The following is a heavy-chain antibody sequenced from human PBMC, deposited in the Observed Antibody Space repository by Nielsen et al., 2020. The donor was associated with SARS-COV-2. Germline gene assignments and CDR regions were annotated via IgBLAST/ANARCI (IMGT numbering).Heavy chain of an antibody. Sequence: KVSCKGSGYSFSSYWISWVRQMPGKGLEWMGRIDPSDSYTYYSPSFEGHVTISADKTRSIAYLQWSSLEASDSAIYYCSRMSSSWHFYGMDVWGQGTTVSV. V-gene: IGHV5-10-1*01. J-gene: IGHJ6*02. D-gene: IGHD6-13*01. CDR1: GYSFSSYW. CDR2: IDPSDSYT. CDR3: SRMSSSWHFYGMDV.